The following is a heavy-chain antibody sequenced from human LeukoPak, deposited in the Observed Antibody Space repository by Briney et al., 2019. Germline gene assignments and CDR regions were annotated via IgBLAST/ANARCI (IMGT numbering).Heavy chain of an antibody. CDR2: ISGSGGST. V-gene: IGHV3-23*01. D-gene: IGHD3-3*01. J-gene: IGHJ4*02. CDR1: GFTFSSYA. CDR3: AKGGQYDFWSGYYHQVYFDY. Sequence: GGSLRLSCAASGFTFSSYAMSWVRQAPGKGLEWVSAISGSGGSTYYADSVKGGFTISRDNSKNTLYLQMNSLRAEDTAVYYCAKGGQYDFWSGYYHQVYFDYWGQGTLVTVSS.